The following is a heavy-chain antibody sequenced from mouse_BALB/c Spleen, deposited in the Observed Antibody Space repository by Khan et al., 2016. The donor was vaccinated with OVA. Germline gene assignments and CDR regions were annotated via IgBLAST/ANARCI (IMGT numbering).Heavy chain of an antibody. J-gene: IGHJ3*01. CDR3: AAGFAY. V-gene: IGHV14-1*02. Sequence: VQLQQSGAELVRPGALVKLSCKASGFNIKDYYMHWVKQRPEQGLEWIGWIDPENGNTIYDPKFQGKASITADTSSNTDYLQLSSLTSEDTAVYYCAAGFAYWGQGTLVTVSA. CDR1: GFNIKDYY. CDR2: IDPENGNT.